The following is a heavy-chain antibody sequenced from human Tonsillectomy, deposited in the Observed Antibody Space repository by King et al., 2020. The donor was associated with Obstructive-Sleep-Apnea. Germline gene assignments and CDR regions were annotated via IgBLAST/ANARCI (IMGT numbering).Heavy chain of an antibody. CDR2: IWYDGSNK. CDR1: GFTFSSYG. D-gene: IGHD3-22*01. Sequence: VQLVESGGGVVQPGRSLRLSCAASGFTFSSYGMHWVRQAPGKGLEWVAVIWYDGSNKYYADSVKGRFTISRDNSKNTLYLQMNSLRAKDTAVYYCARRDYDSSGYYYGHFDYWGQGTLVTVSS. J-gene: IGHJ4*02. V-gene: IGHV3-33*01. CDR3: ARRDYDSSGYYYGHFDY.